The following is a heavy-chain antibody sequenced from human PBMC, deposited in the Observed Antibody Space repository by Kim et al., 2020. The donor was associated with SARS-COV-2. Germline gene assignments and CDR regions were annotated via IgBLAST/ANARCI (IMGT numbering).Heavy chain of an antibody. CDR2: ISYDGSNK. J-gene: IGHJ3*02. Sequence: GGSLRLSCAASGFTFSSYAMHWVRQAPGKGLEWVAVISYDGSNKYYADSVKGRFTISRDNSKNTLYLQMNSLRAEDTAVYYCAREAGYCTNGVCYKRSRARGGDAFDIWGQGTMVTVSS. D-gene: IGHD2-8*01. V-gene: IGHV3-30*04. CDR3: AREAGYCTNGVCYKRSRARGGDAFDI. CDR1: GFTFSSYA.